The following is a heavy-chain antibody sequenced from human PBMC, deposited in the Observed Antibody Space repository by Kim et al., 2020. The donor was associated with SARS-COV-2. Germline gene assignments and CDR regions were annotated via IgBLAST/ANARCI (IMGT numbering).Heavy chain of an antibody. Sequence: SETLSLTCTVSGGSISSSSYYWGWIRQPPGQGLEWMGSIYYRGSTYYNPSLKSRVTISVDTSKNQFSLKLSPVTAADTAVYYCARQKVRAGIVVVVAATLDPWGQGTLVTVSS. J-gene: IGHJ5*01. D-gene: IGHD2-15*01. CDR1: GGSISSSSYY. CDR3: ARQKVRAGIVVVVAATLDP. V-gene: IGHV4-39*01. CDR2: IYYRGST.